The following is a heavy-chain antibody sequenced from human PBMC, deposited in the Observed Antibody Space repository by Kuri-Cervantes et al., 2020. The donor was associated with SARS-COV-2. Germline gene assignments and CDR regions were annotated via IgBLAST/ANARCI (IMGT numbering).Heavy chain of an antibody. J-gene: IGHJ4*02. Sequence: GSLRLSCNVSGGSISSSGYFWGWIRQPPGKGPEWIASMSYSGIAYYNPSLKSRVTISVDTSKNQFSLKLSSVTAADTAVYYCARAAPDIVVVPAAKYFDYWGQGTLVTVSS. D-gene: IGHD2-2*01. CDR1: GGSISSSGYF. V-gene: IGHV4-39*07. CDR3: ARAAPDIVVVPAAKYFDY. CDR2: MSYSGIA.